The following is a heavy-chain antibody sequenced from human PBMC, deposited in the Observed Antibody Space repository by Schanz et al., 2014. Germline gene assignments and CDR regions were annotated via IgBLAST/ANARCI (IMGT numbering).Heavy chain of an antibody. CDR1: GFTFSIYG. J-gene: IGHJ4*02. D-gene: IGHD3-9*01. CDR2: MIGSGSSV. Sequence: EVQLLESGGGLVQPGESLRLSCAASGFTFSIYGMSWVRQAPGKGLEWVSRMIGSGSSVFYADSVKGRFTISRDNLKNTVYLQMNSLRAGDTAVYYCAKRNHDMQSLPLDYWGQGTLVIVSS. V-gene: IGHV3-23*01. CDR3: AKRNHDMQSLPLDY.